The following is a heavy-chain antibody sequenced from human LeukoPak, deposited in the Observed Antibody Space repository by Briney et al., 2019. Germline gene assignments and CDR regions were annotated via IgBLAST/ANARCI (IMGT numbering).Heavy chain of an antibody. J-gene: IGHJ4*02. CDR1: GFTFSSYA. Sequence: GGSLRPSCAASGFTFSSYAMHWVRQAPGKGLEYVSAISSNGDNTYYANSVKGRFTISRDNSKNTLYLQMASLRGEDTAVYYCARAPREGFSGSYHDYWGQGTLVTVSS. CDR3: ARAPREGFSGSYHDY. D-gene: IGHD1-26*01. CDR2: ISSNGDNT. V-gene: IGHV3-64*01.